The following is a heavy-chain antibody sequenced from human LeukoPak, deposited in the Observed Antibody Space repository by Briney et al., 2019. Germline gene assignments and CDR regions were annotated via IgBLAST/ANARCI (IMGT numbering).Heavy chain of an antibody. CDR2: INHSGNT. V-gene: IGHV4-34*01. J-gene: IGHJ5*02. Sequence: SETLSLTCAVYGGSFSGYYWSWIRQAPGKGLEWIGEINHSGNTNYNPSLKSRVTISVDTSKNQFSLKLSSVTAADTAVYYCVTEPGYCTGGRCYAGWFDPWGQGTLVTVSS. CDR3: VTEPGYCTGGRCYAGWFDP. D-gene: IGHD2-15*01. CDR1: GGSFSGYY.